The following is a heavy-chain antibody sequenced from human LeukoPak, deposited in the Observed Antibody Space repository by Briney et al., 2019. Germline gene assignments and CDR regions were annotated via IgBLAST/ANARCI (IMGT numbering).Heavy chain of an antibody. CDR3: ATDPDSSGYYYPIFDC. Sequence: GGSLRLSCAASGFTFSSYAMHWVRQAPGKGLVWVAIISYDGSNKYYADSVKGRFTISRDNSKNTLYLQINSLRAEDTAVYYCATDPDSSGYYYPIFDCWGQGTLVTVSS. V-gene: IGHV3-30-3*01. CDR2: ISYDGSNK. J-gene: IGHJ4*02. CDR1: GFTFSSYA. D-gene: IGHD3-22*01.